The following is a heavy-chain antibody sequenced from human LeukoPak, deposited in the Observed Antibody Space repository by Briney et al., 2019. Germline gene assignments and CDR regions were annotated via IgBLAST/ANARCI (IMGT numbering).Heavy chain of an antibody. CDR3: VRDLIFVSTPGDDFDH. CDR1: GFTLSNYW. V-gene: IGHV3-74*01. J-gene: IGHJ4*02. CDR2: INERATII. Sequence: PGGSLRLSCAASGFTLSNYWMHWVRQAPGKGLEWVSRINERATIISYADSVKGRFTISRENARNTLYLQMNSLTAEDTAVYYCVRDLIFVSTPGDDFDHWGQGTLVTVSS. D-gene: IGHD3-16*01.